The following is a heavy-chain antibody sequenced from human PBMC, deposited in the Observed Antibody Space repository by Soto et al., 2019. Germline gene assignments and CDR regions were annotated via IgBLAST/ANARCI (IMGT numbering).Heavy chain of an antibody. V-gene: IGHV3-30-3*01. CDR3: ARDRSFGTSGYYSRDL. Sequence: QVQLVESGGGVAHPGKSLRLSCAASGFIFTNYAMHWVRQAPGRGLEWVAVISSNGGNADSADSVKGRFTISKDNSKNTVFLRMDSLRPEDSAIYYCARDRSFGTSGYYSRDLWGQGTLVSVSS. J-gene: IGHJ5*02. CDR2: ISSNGGNA. CDR1: GFIFTNYA. D-gene: IGHD3-22*01.